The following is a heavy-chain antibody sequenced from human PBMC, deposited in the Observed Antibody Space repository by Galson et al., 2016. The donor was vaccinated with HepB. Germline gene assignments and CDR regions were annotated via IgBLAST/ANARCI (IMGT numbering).Heavy chain of an antibody. J-gene: IGHJ4*02. D-gene: IGHD3-10*01. CDR1: GFTFGDYA. CDR2: IRTKTYDETT. Sequence: SLRLSCATSGFTFGDYAVTWVRQAPGKGLEWVGFIRTKTYDETTHYAASVEGRFFISRDDSKSVAYLQMNSLQIEDTALYFCARGFLWFGELLYQDYWGQGTPVTVSS. V-gene: IGHV3-49*04. CDR3: ARGFLWFGELLYQDY.